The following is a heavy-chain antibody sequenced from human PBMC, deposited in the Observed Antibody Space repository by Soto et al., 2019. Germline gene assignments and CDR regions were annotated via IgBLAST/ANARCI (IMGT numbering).Heavy chain of an antibody. V-gene: IGHV3-7*04. CDR1: GFTFKDYS. D-gene: IGHD3-16*01. CDR2: IKRDGLEK. CDR3: ARHTWGRLD. Sequence: EVQLVESGGDLVRPGGSLRLSCAASGFTFKDYSMTWMRQAPGRGPEWVANIKRDGLEKYYAESVRGRFVISRDDAKKSLYLQLNSLRVEDSAVYYCARHTWGRLDWGQGTLVTVSS. J-gene: IGHJ4*02.